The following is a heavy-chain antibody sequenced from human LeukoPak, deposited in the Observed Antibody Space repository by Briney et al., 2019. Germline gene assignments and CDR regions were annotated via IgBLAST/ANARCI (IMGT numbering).Heavy chain of an antibody. V-gene: IGHV1-69*04. Sequence: SVKVSCKASGGTFSSHVISWVRQAPGQGFEWMGKIIPILGMAHYAQKFQGRVTITADKSTSTAYMELSSLRSEDTAVYYCVREVGYGDYVSTNNWFDPWGQGTLVIVSS. J-gene: IGHJ5*02. CDR2: IIPILGMA. CDR1: GGTFSSHV. CDR3: VREVGYGDYVSTNNWFDP. D-gene: IGHD4-17*01.